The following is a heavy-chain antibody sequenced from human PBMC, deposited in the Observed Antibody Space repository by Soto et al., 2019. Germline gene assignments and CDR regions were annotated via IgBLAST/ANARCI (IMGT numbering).Heavy chain of an antibody. Sequence: EVQLLESGGGLVQPGGSLRLSCAASGFTFSSYAMSWVRQAPGKGLEWVSAISGSGGSTYYADSVKGRFTISRDNSKITLYLQMNSLSAEDTAVYYCAKDYDSSGYYFVYFDYWGQGTLVTVSS. CDR1: GFTFSSYA. V-gene: IGHV3-23*01. CDR2: ISGSGGST. D-gene: IGHD3-22*01. J-gene: IGHJ4*02. CDR3: AKDYDSSGYYFVYFDY.